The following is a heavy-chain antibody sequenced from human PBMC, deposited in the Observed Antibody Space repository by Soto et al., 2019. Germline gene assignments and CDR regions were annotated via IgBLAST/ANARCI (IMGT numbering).Heavy chain of an antibody. Sequence: ASVKVSCKASGYTFTSYYIHWVRQAPGQGLEWMGIINPSGGSTSYAQKFQGRVTMTRDTSTSTVYMEVSGLRSEDTAVYYCARDQEPSTLYYDYYYMDVWGKGTMVTVS. CDR1: GYTFTSYY. CDR3: ARDQEPSTLYYDYYYMDV. V-gene: IGHV1-46*03. J-gene: IGHJ6*03. CDR2: INPSGGST.